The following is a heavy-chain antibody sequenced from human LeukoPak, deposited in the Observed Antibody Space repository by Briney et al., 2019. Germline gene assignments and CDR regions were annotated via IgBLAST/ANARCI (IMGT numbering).Heavy chain of an antibody. J-gene: IGHJ4*02. Sequence: ASVKVSCKASGYTFTGYYMHWVRQAPGQGLEWMGWINLNSGGTNYAQKFQGRVTMTRDTSISTAYMELSRLRSDDTAVYFCARGRYDRGTRLDYWGQGTLVTVSS. CDR2: INLNSGGT. CDR3: ARGRYDRGTRLDY. V-gene: IGHV1-2*02. D-gene: IGHD3-16*01. CDR1: GYTFTGYY.